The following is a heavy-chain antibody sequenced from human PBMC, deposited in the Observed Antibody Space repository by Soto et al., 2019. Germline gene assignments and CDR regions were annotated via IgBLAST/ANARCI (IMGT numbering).Heavy chain of an antibody. CDR2: SSATGSGR. CDR1: GFTFSSYG. J-gene: IGHJ4*02. V-gene: IGHV3-23*01. CDR3: AKDRRAGGNYGFYSDF. Sequence: EVQLLESGGGLVQPGGSLTLSCAPSGFTFSSYGMTWVRQAPGKGLEWVSFSSATGSGRYYADSVKGRFTISRDNSKKTLYLQMSSLRANATAVYYCAKDRRAGGNYGFYSDFWGQGALVIVSS. D-gene: IGHD3-10*01.